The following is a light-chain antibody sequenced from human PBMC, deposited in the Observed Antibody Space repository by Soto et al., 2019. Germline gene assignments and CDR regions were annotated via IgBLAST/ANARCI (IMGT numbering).Light chain of an antibody. V-gene: IGKV3-15*01. CDR3: QQYDNWPRT. J-gene: IGKJ1*01. CDR1: QSVRSN. Sequence: EKAMSQSPATPSLSPGERAPPSRQASQSVRSNLAWYQKKPGQPPRVIIYDASTRATGIPSRFSGSGSGTECTLTISSLKSEDFAVYYCQQYDNWPRTLGQGTKVDIK. CDR2: DAS.